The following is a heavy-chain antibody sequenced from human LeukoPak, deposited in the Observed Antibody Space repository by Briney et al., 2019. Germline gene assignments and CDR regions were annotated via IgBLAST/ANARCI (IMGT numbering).Heavy chain of an antibody. D-gene: IGHD5-18*01. CDR1: GGSISSSGYY. CDR2: MYYSGST. J-gene: IGHJ5*02. CDR3: ARSPYRGYSYGHLGVWFDP. V-gene: IGHV4-39*01. Sequence: SETLSLTCTVSGGSISSSGYYWGWIRQPPGKWLEWIGTMYYSGSTYYNPSLKSRVTISVDTSKNQFSLKLNSVTAADTAVYYCARSPYRGYSYGHLGVWFDPWGQGTLVTVSS.